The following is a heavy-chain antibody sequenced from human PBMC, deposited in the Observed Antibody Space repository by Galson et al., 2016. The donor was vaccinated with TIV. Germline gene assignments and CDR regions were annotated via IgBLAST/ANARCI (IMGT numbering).Heavy chain of an antibody. J-gene: IGHJ3*01. CDR3: ATHSSYWYKGRAFDV. Sequence: GSCTASGHTPTDYTIEWLRQPPGQGLEWLGWINPTSGAPNYAQKFQGRVVMTGATSVTTVYLELSRLRSDDTAVYYCATHSSYWYKGRAFDVWGQGTMVTVSS. CDR1: GHTPTDYT. D-gene: IGHD6-13*01. V-gene: IGHV1-2*02. CDR2: INPTSGAP.